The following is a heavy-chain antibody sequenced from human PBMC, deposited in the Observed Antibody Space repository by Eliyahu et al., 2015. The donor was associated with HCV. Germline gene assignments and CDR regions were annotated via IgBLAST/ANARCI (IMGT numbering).Heavy chain of an antibody. D-gene: IGHD6-19*01. V-gene: IGHV1-69*04. CDR1: GGTFSSYX. J-gene: IGHJ6*02. CDR2: IIPILGIA. CDR3: ARTPGGWSGGDYYYYGMDV. Sequence: QVQLVQSGAEVKKPGSSVKVSCKASGGTFSSYXISWVRQAPGQGLEWMGRIIPILGIANYAQKFQGRVTITADKSTSTAYMELSSLRSEDTAVYYCARTPGGWSGGDYYYYGMDVWGQGTTVTVSS.